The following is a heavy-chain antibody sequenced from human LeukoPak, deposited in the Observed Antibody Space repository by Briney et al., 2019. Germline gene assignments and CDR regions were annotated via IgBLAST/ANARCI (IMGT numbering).Heavy chain of an antibody. CDR1: GYTFTSYD. V-gene: IGHV1-8*01. J-gene: IGHJ5*02. Sequence: ASVKVSCKASGYTFTSYDINWVRQATGQGLEWMGWMNPNSGNTGYAQKFQGRVTMTRDTSISTAYMELSRLRSDDTAVYYCARGGTGLNWFDPWGQGTLVTVSS. CDR3: ARGGTGLNWFDP. D-gene: IGHD1-1*01. CDR2: MNPNSGNT.